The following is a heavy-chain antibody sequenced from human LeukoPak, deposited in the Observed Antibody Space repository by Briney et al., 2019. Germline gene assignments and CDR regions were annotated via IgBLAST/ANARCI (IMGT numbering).Heavy chain of an antibody. V-gene: IGHV3-48*03. J-gene: IGHJ4*02. CDR3: ARVSSGGGESFYFDY. Sequence: GGSLRLSCAASGFTFSSYEMNWVRQAPGKGLEWVSYISSSGSTIYYADSVKGRFTISRENSKISLYLQMNSLRAGDTAVYYCARVSSGGGESFYFDYWGQGTLVTVSS. CDR2: ISSSGSTI. CDR1: GFTFSSYE. D-gene: IGHD3-16*01.